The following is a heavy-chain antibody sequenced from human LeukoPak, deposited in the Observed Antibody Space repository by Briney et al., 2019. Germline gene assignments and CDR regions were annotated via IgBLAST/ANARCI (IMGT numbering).Heavy chain of an antibody. CDR1: GGSFSGYY. J-gene: IGHJ4*02. Sequence: SETLSLTCAVYGGSFSGYYWSWIRQPPGKGLEWIGEINHSGSTNYNPSLKSRVTIAVDTSKNEFSQKLSSVTAAVTAVYYCADHYGSGLKYWGQGTLVTVSS. D-gene: IGHD3-10*01. CDR2: INHSGST. CDR3: ADHYGSGLKY. V-gene: IGHV4-34*01.